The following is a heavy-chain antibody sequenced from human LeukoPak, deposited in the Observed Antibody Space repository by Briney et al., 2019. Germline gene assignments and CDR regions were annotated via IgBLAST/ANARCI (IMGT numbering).Heavy chain of an antibody. J-gene: IGHJ4*02. CDR2: IYPGDSDT. Sequence: GESLKISCKGSGYSFTSYWIGWVRQMPGKGLEWMGIIYPGDSDTRYSPSFQGQVTISADKSISTAYLQWSSLKASDTAMYYCARQDGYYDSSGYYAPHFDYWGQGTLVTVSS. CDR1: GYSFTSYW. D-gene: IGHD3-22*01. CDR3: ARQDGYYDSSGYYAPHFDY. V-gene: IGHV5-51*01.